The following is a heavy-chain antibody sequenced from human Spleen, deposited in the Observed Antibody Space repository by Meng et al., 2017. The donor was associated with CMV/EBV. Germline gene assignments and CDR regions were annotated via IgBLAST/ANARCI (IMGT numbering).Heavy chain of an antibody. CDR2: IYYSGST. CDR1: GGSISSYY. V-gene: IGHV4-59*01. CDR3: ARGRLPYY. J-gene: IGHJ4*02. Sequence: ESLKISCTVSGGSISSYYWSWIRQPPGKGLEWIGYIYYSGSTNYNPSLKSRVTISVDTSKNQFSLKLSSVTAADTAVYYCARGRLPYYWGQGTLVTVSS. D-gene: IGHD5-18*01.